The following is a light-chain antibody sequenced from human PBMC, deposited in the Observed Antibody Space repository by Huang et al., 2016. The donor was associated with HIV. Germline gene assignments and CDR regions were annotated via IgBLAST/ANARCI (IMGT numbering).Light chain of an antibody. J-gene: IGKJ3*01. CDR3: QQYDNLLT. CDR2: DAS. CDR1: QDISNY. Sequence: DIQMTQSPSSLSASVGDRVTITCQASQDISNYLNWYQPKPGKAPKLLIYDASNLETGVPSRCSGSGSGTDFTFTISSLQPEDIATYYCQQYDNLLTFGPGTKVDIK. V-gene: IGKV1-33*01.